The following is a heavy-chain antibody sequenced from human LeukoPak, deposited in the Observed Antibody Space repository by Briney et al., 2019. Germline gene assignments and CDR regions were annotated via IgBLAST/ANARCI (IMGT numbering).Heavy chain of an antibody. CDR3: ARMGSSGYYEY. J-gene: IGHJ4*02. CDR1: EFTFSIYW. V-gene: IGHV3-7*01. CDR2: IKGGGSEK. Sequence: PGGSLRLSCAASEFTFSIYWMCWVRQAPGKGLEWVANIKGGGSEKYYVDSVKGRFTISRDNAKNSLYLQMNSLRVEDTALYYCARMGSSGYYEYWGQGTQVTVSS. D-gene: IGHD3-22*01.